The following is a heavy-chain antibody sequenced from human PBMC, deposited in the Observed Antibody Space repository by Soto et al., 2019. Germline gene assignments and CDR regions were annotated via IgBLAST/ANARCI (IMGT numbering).Heavy chain of an antibody. J-gene: IGHJ3*02. Sequence: QVQLVESGGGVVQPGTSLRLSCEASGFTFSGSGMHWVRQAPGKGLEWVAVIWYDGSKKYYADCVKGRFTISRDNSKNALYLQMNSLRAEDTAVYYCARGRGGSYGGNSAHFDIWGQGTLVTVSS. D-gene: IGHD4-17*01. CDR3: ARGRGGSYGGNSAHFDI. CDR2: IWYDGSKK. V-gene: IGHV3-33*01. CDR1: GFTFSGSG.